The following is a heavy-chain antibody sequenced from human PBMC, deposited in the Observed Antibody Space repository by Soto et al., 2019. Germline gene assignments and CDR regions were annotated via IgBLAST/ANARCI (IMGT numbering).Heavy chain of an antibody. V-gene: IGHV4-30-4*01. Sequence: QVQLQESGPGLVKPSQTLSLTCTVSGTTISSGDHYWSWIRQAPGKGLEWIGYMYYTGKTYYNTSLQRRVTLSVDTSKNPFSLKMTSVTAADTAMYFCARVYGRGAYFDFWGRGTLVSVSS. J-gene: IGHJ4*02. CDR3: ARVYGRGAYFDF. D-gene: IGHD1-26*01. CDR1: GTTISSGDHY. CDR2: MYYTGKT.